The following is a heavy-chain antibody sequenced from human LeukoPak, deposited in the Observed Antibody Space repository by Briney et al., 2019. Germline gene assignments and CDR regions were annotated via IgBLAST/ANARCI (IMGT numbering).Heavy chain of an antibody. CDR2: ISYDGSNK. D-gene: IGHD2-15*01. Sequence: GGSLRLSCAASGFTFSSYGMHWVRQAPGKGLEWVAVISYDGSNKYHADSVKGRFTISRDNSKNTLYLQMNSLRAEDTAVYYCAKDTRYFDYWGQGTLVTVSS. J-gene: IGHJ4*02. CDR3: AKDTRYFDY. CDR1: GFTFSSYG. V-gene: IGHV3-30*18.